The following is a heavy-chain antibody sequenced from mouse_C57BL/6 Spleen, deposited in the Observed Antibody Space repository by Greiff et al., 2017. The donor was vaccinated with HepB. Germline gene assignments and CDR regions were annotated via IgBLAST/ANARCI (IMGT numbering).Heavy chain of an antibody. CDR3: ARSYYSSLFAY. J-gene: IGHJ3*01. V-gene: IGHV1-22*01. Sequence: EVKLQQSGPELVKPGASVKMSCKASGYTFTDYNMHWVKQSHGKSLEWIGYINPNNGGTSYNQKFKGKATLTVNKSSSTAYMERRSLTSEDSAVYYCARSYYSSLFAYWGQGTLVTVSA. D-gene: IGHD2-5*01. CDR2: INPNNGGT. CDR1: GYTFTDYN.